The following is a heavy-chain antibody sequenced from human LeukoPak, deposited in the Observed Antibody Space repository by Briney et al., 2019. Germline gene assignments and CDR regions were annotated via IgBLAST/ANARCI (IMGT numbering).Heavy chain of an antibody. CDR3: ARVVRDGYNMYFDY. Sequence: PPETLSLTCTVSGYSISSGYYWGWIRQPPGKGLEWIGSIYHSGSTYYNPSLKSRVTISVDTSKNQFSLKLSSVTAADTAVYYCARVVRDGYNMYFDYWGQGTLVTVSS. V-gene: IGHV4-38-2*02. CDR2: IYHSGST. D-gene: IGHD5-24*01. CDR1: GYSISSGYY. J-gene: IGHJ4*02.